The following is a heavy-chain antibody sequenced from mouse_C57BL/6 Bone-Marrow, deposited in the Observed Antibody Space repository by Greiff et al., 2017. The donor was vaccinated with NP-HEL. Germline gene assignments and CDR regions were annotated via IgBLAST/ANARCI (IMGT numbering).Heavy chain of an antibody. CDR2: IYPRSGNT. J-gene: IGHJ2*01. Sequence: VQVVESGAELARPGASVKLSCKASGYTFTSYGISWVKQRTGQGLEWIGEIYPRSGNTYYNEKFKGKATLTADKSSSTAYMELRSLTSEDSAVYFCARVGATDFDYWGQGTTLTVSS. CDR1: GYTFTSYG. V-gene: IGHV1-81*01. CDR3: ARVGATDFDY.